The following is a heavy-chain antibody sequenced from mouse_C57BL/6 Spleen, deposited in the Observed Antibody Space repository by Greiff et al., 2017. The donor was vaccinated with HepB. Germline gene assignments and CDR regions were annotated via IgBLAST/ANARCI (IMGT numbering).Heavy chain of an antibody. CDR1: GYAFSSYW. Sequence: QVQLQQSGAELVKPGASVKISCKASGYAFSSYWMNWVKQRPGKGLEWIGQIYPGDGDTNYNGKFKGKATLTADKSSSTAYMQLSSLTSEDSAVYFCAADYGSRPHWYFDVWGTGTTLTVSS. CDR3: AADYGSRPHWYFDV. D-gene: IGHD1-1*01. J-gene: IGHJ1*03. CDR2: IYPGDGDT. V-gene: IGHV1-80*01.